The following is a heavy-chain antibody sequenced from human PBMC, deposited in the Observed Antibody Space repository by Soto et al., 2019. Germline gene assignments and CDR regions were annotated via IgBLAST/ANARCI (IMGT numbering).Heavy chain of an antibody. D-gene: IGHD2-15*01. V-gene: IGHV4-4*02. CDR3: ASRSGARGYYYYYYGMDV. Sequence: KPSETLSLTCAVSGGSISSSNWWSWVRQPPGKGLEWIGEIYHSGSTNYNPSLKSRVTISVDKSKNQFSLKLSSVTAADTAVYYCASRSGARGYYYYYYGMDVWGQGTTVTVSS. J-gene: IGHJ6*02. CDR2: IYHSGST. CDR1: GGSISSSNW.